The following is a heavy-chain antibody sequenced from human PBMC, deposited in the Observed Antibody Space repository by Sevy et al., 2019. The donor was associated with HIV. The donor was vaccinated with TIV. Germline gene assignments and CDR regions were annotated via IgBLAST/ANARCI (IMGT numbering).Heavy chain of an antibody. V-gene: IGHV4-34*01. CDR2: INHSGST. D-gene: IGHD2-2*01. CDR1: GGSFSGYY. Sequence: SETLSLTCAVYGGSFSGYYWSWIRQPPGKGLEWIGEINHSGSTNYNPSLKSRVTISGDTSKNQFSLKLGSVTAADTAWYYCARHCSSTSCSHAFDIWGQGTMVTVSS. CDR3: ARHCSSTSCSHAFDI. J-gene: IGHJ3*02.